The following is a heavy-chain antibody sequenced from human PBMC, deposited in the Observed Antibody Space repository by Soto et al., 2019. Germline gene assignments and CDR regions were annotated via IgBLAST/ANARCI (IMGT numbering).Heavy chain of an antibody. Sequence: ESGGGLVQPGGSLRLSCAASGFTFSRYAMSWVRQAPGKGLEWVSGISGSSGSTYHADSVKGRFTISRDNSKSTLFLQMNSLRAEDTALYYCVKELTGTTRTDYWGQGTLVTVSS. CDR3: VKELTGTTRTDY. V-gene: IGHV3-23*01. CDR2: ISGSSGST. J-gene: IGHJ4*02. D-gene: IGHD1-7*01. CDR1: GFTFSRYA.